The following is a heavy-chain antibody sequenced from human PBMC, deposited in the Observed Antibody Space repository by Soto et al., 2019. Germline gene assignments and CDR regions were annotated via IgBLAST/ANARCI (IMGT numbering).Heavy chain of an antibody. D-gene: IGHD6-19*01. CDR3: AKGLVRRYYYYSGMDV. Sequence: ASVKVSCKASGGTFSTYTMTWVRQAPGQGLEWMGGMIPLFGTANYAQKFQGRVTITADESTSTVYMELSSLRSEDTAVYYCAKGLVRRYYYYSGMDVWGQGTTVTVSS. CDR2: MIPLFGTA. CDR1: GGTFSTYT. V-gene: IGHV1-69*13. J-gene: IGHJ6*02.